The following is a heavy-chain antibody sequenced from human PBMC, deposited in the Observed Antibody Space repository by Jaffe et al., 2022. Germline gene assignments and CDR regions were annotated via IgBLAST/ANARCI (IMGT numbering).Heavy chain of an antibody. J-gene: IGHJ3*02. CDR2: IYTSGST. CDR1: GGSISSGSYY. D-gene: IGHD3-22*01. Sequence: QVQLQESGPGLVKPSQTLSLTCTVSGGSISSGSYYWSWIRQPAGKGLEWIGRIYTSGSTNYNPSLKSRVTISVDTSKNQFSLKLSSVTAADTAVYYCARASHPYYYDSSGYYSDAFDIWGQGTMVTVSS. V-gene: IGHV4-61*02. CDR3: ARASHPYYYDSSGYYSDAFDI.